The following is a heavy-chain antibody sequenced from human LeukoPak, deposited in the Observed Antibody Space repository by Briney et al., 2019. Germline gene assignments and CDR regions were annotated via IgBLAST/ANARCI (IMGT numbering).Heavy chain of an antibody. CDR1: GFTFSSYS. V-gene: IGHV3-48*02. Sequence: GGSLRLSCAASGFTFSSYSMNWVRQAPGKGLEWVSYISSSSSTIYYADSVKGRFTISRDNAKNSLYLQMNSLRDEDTAVYYYAGNSSGYYPDAFDIWGQGTMVTVSS. D-gene: IGHD3-22*01. CDR2: ISSSSSTI. CDR3: AGNSSGYYPDAFDI. J-gene: IGHJ3*02.